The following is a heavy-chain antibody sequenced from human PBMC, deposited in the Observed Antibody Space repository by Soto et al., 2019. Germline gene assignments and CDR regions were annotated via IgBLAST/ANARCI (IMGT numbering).Heavy chain of an antibody. CDR3: ARVVMTTVTASYYYGMDV. CDR2: IIPFIGTA. Sequence: QVQLVQSGAEVKKPGSSVTVSCKASGGTFSSYAISWVRQAPGQGLEWMGRIIPFIGTANYAQKFQGSVTIPADESTSTAYMELTSLRSEDTAVYYCARVVMTTVTASYYYGMDVWGQGTTVTVSS. CDR1: GGTFSSYA. D-gene: IGHD4-4*01. V-gene: IGHV1-69*18. J-gene: IGHJ6*02.